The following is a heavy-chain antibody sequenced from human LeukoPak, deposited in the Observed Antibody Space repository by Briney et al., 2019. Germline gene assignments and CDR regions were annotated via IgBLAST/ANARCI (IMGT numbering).Heavy chain of an antibody. Sequence: SQTLSLTCAISGDSVSSNSAAWNWIRQSPSRGLEWLGRTYYRSKWYNDYAVSVKSRITINPDTSKNQFSLQLNSVTPEDTAVYYCARNRVVPAAMGIGEGYYYYYGMDVWGKGTTVTVS. J-gene: IGHJ6*04. CDR1: GDSVSSNSAA. CDR3: ARNRVVPAAMGIGEGYYYYYGMDV. V-gene: IGHV6-1*01. CDR2: TYYRSKWYN. D-gene: IGHD2-2*01.